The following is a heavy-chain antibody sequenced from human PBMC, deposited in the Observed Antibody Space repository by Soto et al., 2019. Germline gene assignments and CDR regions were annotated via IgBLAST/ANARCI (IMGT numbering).Heavy chain of an antibody. CDR1: GFTFSSYL. D-gene: IGHD6-19*01. CDR3: ARDLAENDAFDI. CDR2: IKQDGSEK. J-gene: IGHJ3*02. V-gene: IGHV3-7*01. Sequence: LRLSCAASGFTFSSYLMSWVRQAPGKGLEWVANIKQDGSEKYYVDSVKGRFTISRDNAKNSLYLQMNSLRAEDTAVYYCARDLAENDAFDIWGQGTMVTVSS.